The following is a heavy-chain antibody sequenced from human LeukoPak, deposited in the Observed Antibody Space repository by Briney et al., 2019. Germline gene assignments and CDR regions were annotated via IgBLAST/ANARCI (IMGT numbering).Heavy chain of an antibody. CDR2: IVGSSSNI. J-gene: IGHJ4*02. CDR3: ATDSPETAAFDY. CDR1: GFSFSTYS. Sequence: PGGSLRLSCTASGFSFSTYSMNWVRQAPGKGLEWVSYIVGSSSNIYYADSVKGRCTISRDNAKNSLYLQMDSLRAEDTAVYYCATDSPETAAFDYWGQGTLVTVSS. D-gene: IGHD1-1*01. V-gene: IGHV3-48*04.